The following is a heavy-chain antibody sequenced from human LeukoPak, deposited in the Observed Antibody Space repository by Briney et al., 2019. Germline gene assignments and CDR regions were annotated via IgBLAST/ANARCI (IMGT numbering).Heavy chain of an antibody. D-gene: IGHD6-13*01. CDR2: IYYSGNT. Sequence: SETLSLTCSVSAGSISNYYWSWIRQPPGKGLEWIAYIYYSGNTNYNPSLKSRVTISVDTSKNQFSLTLSSVTAADTAVYYCARLSHPADSSWFFDYWGQGTLVTVSS. CDR3: ARLSHPADSSWFFDY. J-gene: IGHJ4*02. V-gene: IGHV4-59*08. CDR1: AGSISNYY.